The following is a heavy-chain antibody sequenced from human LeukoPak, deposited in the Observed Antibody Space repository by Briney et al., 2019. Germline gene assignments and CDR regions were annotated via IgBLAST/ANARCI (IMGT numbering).Heavy chain of an antibody. CDR2: INHSGST. V-gene: IGHV4-34*01. CDR1: GGSFSGYY. J-gene: IGHJ6*02. Sequence: SETLSLTCAVYGGSFSGYYWSWIHQPPGKGLEWIGEINHSGSTNYNPSLKSRVTISVDTSQNQFSLKLISVTAADTAVYYCERFRKNYDYYYGMDVWGQGTTVTVSS. CDR3: ERFRKNYDYYYGMDV.